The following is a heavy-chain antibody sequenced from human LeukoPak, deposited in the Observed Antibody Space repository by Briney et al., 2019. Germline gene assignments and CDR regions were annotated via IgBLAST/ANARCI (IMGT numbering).Heavy chain of an antibody. Sequence: GGSLRLSCAASGFTFSTYDMQWDRQAPGMGLEWVSGISRSGSTYYTDSVKGRFTISRDNSKNTLDLQMNSLRAEDTAVYYRAKGGYFDFENWGQGTMVTVSS. V-gene: IGHV3-23*01. J-gene: IGHJ3*01. CDR2: ISRSGST. CDR1: GFTFSTYD. D-gene: IGHD3-9*01. CDR3: AKGGYFDFEN.